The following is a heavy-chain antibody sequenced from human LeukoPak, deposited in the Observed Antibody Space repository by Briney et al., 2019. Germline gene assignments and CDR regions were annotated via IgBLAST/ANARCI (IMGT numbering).Heavy chain of an antibody. CDR1: GFTFSSYG. CDR3: AHYCSSTSCLGY. V-gene: IGHV3-30*02. D-gene: IGHD2-2*01. Sequence: GGSLRLSCAASGFTFSSYGMHWVRQAPGKGLEWVAFIRYDGSNKYYADSVKGRFTISRDNSKNTLYLQMNSLRAEDTAVYYCAHYCSSTSCLGYWGQGTLVTVSS. J-gene: IGHJ4*02. CDR2: IRYDGSNK.